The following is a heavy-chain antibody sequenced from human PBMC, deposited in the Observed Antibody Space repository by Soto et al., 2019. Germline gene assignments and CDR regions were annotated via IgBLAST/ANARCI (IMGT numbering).Heavy chain of an antibody. V-gene: IGHV1-8*01. Sequence: GASVKVSCKASGYTFTSYDINWVRQATGQGLEWMGGMNPNSGNTGYAQKFQGRVTMTRNTSISTAYMELSSLRSEDTAVYYCARSHSNYVDEYYYYMDVWGKGTTVTVSS. D-gene: IGHD4-4*01. J-gene: IGHJ6*03. CDR3: ARSHSNYVDEYYYYMDV. CDR2: MNPNSGNT. CDR1: GYTFTSYD.